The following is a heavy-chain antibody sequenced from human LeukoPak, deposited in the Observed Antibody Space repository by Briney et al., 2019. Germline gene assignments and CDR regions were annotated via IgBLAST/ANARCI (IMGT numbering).Heavy chain of an antibody. J-gene: IGHJ4*02. Sequence: ASVKVSCKASGGTFSSYAISWVRQAPGQGLEWMGGIIPIFGTANYAQKFQGRVTITADESTSTAYMELSSLRFEDTAVYYCAGTYGSGSYSDLSFDYWGQGTLVTVSS. CDR3: AGTYGSGSYSDLSFDY. CDR1: GGTFSSYA. V-gene: IGHV1-69*13. D-gene: IGHD3-10*01. CDR2: IIPIFGTA.